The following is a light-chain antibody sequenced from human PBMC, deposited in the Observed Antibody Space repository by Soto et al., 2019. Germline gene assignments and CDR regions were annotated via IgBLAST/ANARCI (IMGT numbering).Light chain of an antibody. CDR2: DVS. Sequence: EILMTQSPATLSVSPGDSATLSCRASQSVSSNLAWYQQKPGQSPRLLIYDVSNRAPGIPARFSGSGSGTDFTLTISSLEPEDVAVDDCQQRSNWPRTFGQGTKVEIK. V-gene: IGKV3-11*01. J-gene: IGKJ1*01. CDR1: QSVSSN. CDR3: QQRSNWPRT.